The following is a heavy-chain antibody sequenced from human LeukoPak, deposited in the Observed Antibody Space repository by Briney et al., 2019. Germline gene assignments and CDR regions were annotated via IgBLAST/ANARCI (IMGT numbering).Heavy chain of an antibody. CDR3: ARSRNWGFDYYDSGMSAFDI. J-gene: IGHJ3*02. CDR1: EYTFTGYY. V-gene: IGHV1-2*02. D-gene: IGHD3-22*01. Sequence: ASVKVSCKASEYTFTGYYMHWVRQAPGQGLEWMGWINPNSGGTNYAQKFQGRVTMTRDTSISTAYMELSRLRSDDTAVYYCARSRNWGFDYYDSGMSAFDIWGQATMVTVSS. CDR2: INPNSGGT.